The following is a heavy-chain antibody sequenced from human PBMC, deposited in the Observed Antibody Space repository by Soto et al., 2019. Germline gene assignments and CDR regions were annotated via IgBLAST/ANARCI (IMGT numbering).Heavy chain of an antibody. D-gene: IGHD5-18*01. CDR3: AKDSYGYGTDYFYGMDV. V-gene: IGHV3-23*01. Sequence: GGSLRLSCAASGFSFSSYAMSWVRQAPGKGLEWVSCMSAGGGSTFHADSVKGRFTISRDNSKNTLYLQMNSLRAEDTAVYYCAKDSYGYGTDYFYGMDVRGQGTTVPVSS. CDR1: GFSFSSYA. J-gene: IGHJ6*02. CDR2: MSAGGGST.